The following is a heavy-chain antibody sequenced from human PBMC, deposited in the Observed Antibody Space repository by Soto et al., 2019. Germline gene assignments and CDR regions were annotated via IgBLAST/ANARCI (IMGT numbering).Heavy chain of an antibody. CDR1: GGSISSYY. Sequence: SETMSLTCTVSGGSISSYYWSWIRQPPGKGLEWIGYIYYSGSTNYNPSLKSRVTISVDTSKNQFSLKLSSVTAADTAVYYCARSRNMDVWGKGTTVTVSS. V-gene: IGHV4-59*08. CDR2: IYYSGST. CDR3: ARSRNMDV. J-gene: IGHJ6*03.